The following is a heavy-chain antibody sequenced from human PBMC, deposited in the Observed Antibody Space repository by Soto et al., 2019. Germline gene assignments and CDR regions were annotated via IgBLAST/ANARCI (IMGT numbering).Heavy chain of an antibody. CDR1: GYPFATYG. V-gene: IGHV1-18*04. J-gene: IGHJ4*02. D-gene: IGHD6-19*01. CDR2: IGVYNGNR. CDR3: ARDLGPPSGWDFDL. Sequence: QVQLVQSGPEVKRPGASVKVSCKASGYPFATYGVSSVRRAPGQGLEWMGWIGVYNGNRNFAQKFQGRVTMTADTSTNTAYLELRSLRSDDTAVYYCARDLGPPSGWDFDLWGQGTLVTVSS.